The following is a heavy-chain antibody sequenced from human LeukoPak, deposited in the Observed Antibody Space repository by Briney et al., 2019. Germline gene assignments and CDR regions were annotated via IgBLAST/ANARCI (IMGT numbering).Heavy chain of an antibody. CDR1: GFTVSSNY. Sequence: QPGGSLRLSCVASGFTVSSNYMSWVRQAPGKGLEWVSVIYSGGSTYYADSVKGRFTISKDNSKNTLYLQMNSLRAEDTAVYYCARYFYDGSGYPYYFDYWGQGTLVTVSS. V-gene: IGHV3-53*01. CDR2: IYSGGST. D-gene: IGHD3-22*01. CDR3: ARYFYDGSGYPYYFDY. J-gene: IGHJ4*02.